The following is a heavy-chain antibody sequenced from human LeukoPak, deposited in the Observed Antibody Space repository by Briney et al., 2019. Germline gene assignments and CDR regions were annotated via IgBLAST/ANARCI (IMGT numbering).Heavy chain of an antibody. Sequence: SETLSLTRSVSGAFTSRYYWSWVRQPLGQGLEWIGNIFYSGNSKYNPSLTSRISMSVDTSKTQFSLELTSVTAADTAVYYCTRIDPLGFFDQWGPGTLVTVSS. J-gene: IGHJ4*02. V-gene: IGHV4-59*12. CDR2: IFYSGNS. CDR1: GAFTSRYY. CDR3: TRIDPLGFFDQ. D-gene: IGHD6-25*01.